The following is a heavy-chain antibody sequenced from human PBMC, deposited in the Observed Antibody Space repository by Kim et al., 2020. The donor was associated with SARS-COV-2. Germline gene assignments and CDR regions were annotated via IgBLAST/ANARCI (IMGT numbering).Heavy chain of an antibody. J-gene: IGHJ4*02. CDR3: ARDPHPTIYSSGWYGGFDY. Sequence: SVKVSCKASGGTFSSYAISWVRQAPGQGLEWMGGIIPIFGTANYAQKFQGRVTITADESTSTAYMELSSLRSEDTAVYYCARDPHPTIYSSGWYGGFDYWGQGTLVTVSS. D-gene: IGHD6-19*01. CDR1: GGTFSSYA. V-gene: IGHV1-69*13. CDR2: IIPIFGTA.